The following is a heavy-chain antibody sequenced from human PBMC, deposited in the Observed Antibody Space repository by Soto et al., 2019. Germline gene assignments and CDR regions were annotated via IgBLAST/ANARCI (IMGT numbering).Heavy chain of an antibody. CDR1: GFTFSSYA. CDR3: ARDTNGLHY. V-gene: IGHV3-23*01. CDR2: ISGSGGST. J-gene: IGHJ4*02. D-gene: IGHD2-8*01. Sequence: GSLRLSCAASGFTFSSYAMSWVRQAPGKGLEWVSAISGSGGSTYYADSVKGRFTISRDNSKNTLYLQMNSLRVDDTAVYYCARDTNGLHYWGQGTLVTVPS.